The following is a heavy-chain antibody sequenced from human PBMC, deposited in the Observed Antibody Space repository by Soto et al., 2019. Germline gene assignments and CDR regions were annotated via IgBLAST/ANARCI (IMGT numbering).Heavy chain of an antibody. V-gene: IGHV4-61*01. D-gene: IGHD1-26*01. CDR3: LRVVEAANRQTDSAS. Sequence: SETLSLTCTVSGGSVSSGSYYWSWIRQPPGKGLEWIGYTYYSGSTNYNPSLKSRVTISVDTPKNQFSLKLSSVTAADTAAYYCLRVVEAANRQTDSASWGHVIRVTVSS. CDR1: GGSVSSGSYY. J-gene: IGHJ5*01. CDR2: TYYSGST.